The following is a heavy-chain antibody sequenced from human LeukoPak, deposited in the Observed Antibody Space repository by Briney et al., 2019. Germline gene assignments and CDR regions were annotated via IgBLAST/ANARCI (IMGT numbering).Heavy chain of an antibody. J-gene: IGHJ4*02. CDR1: GFTFSSYG. V-gene: IGHV3-30*18. Sequence: GGSLRLSCAASGFTFSSYGMHWVRQAPGKGLEWVAVISYDGSNKYYADSVKGRFTISRDNSKNTLYLQMNSLRAEETAVYYCAKEGARKAAYPNTFDYWGQGTLVTVSS. CDR3: AKEGARKAAYPNTFDY. CDR2: ISYDGSNK. D-gene: IGHD2-15*01.